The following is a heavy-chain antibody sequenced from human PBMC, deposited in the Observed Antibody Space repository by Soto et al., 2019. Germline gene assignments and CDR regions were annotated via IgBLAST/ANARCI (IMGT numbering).Heavy chain of an antibody. V-gene: IGHV2-26*01. J-gene: IGHJ6*02. D-gene: IGHD6-13*01. CDR1: GFSLSNARMG. CDR2: IFSNDEK. CDR3: ARIPRAAAGLEYYYYYGMDV. Sequence: SGPTLVNPTETLTLTCTVSGFSLSNARMGVSWIRQPPGKALEWLAHIFSNDEKSYSTSLKSRLTISKDTSKSQVVLTMTNMDPVDTATYYCARIPRAAAGLEYYYYYGMDVWGQGTTVTVS.